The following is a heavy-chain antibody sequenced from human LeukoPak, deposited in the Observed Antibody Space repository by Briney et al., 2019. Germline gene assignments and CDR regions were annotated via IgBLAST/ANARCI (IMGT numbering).Heavy chain of an antibody. CDR3: ARKTAQFDAFDI. Sequence: SETLSLTCAVYGGSFSGYYWSWIRQPPGKGLEWIGEINHSGSTNHNPSLKSRVTISVDTSKNQFSLKLSSVTAADTAVYYCARKTAQFDAFDIWGQGTMVTVSS. CDR2: INHSGST. D-gene: IGHD1-14*01. J-gene: IGHJ3*02. V-gene: IGHV4-34*01. CDR1: GGSFSGYY.